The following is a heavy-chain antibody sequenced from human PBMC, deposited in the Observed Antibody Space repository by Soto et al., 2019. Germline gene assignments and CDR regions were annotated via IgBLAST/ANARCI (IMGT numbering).Heavy chain of an antibody. Sequence: EVQLVESGGGLVEPGGSLRLSCAASGFTFITAWINWVRQAPGKGLERGGRIKSKIDGGTTDFAASVKGRFAISRDDSQDTMFLQMNSLKSEDTAVYYCTTDSHFTTRLVRFDFWGRGTMVTVSS. CDR2: IKSKIDGGTT. V-gene: IGHV3-15*07. D-gene: IGHD3-22*01. CDR1: GFTFITAW. J-gene: IGHJ4*01. CDR3: TTDSHFTTRLVRFDF.